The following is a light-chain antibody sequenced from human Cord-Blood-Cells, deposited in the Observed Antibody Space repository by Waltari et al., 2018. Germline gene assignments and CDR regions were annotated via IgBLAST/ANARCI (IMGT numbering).Light chain of an antibody. V-gene: IGKV1-5*03. CDR2: KAA. J-gene: IGKJ5*01. Sequence: IPMTQSPSTLSASVGDRVTITGRASQSISSWLAWYQQKPGKAPKLLIYKAASLESGVPSRFSGSGSGTEFTLTISSLQPDDFATYYCQQYNSYSPITFGQGTRLEIK. CDR1: QSISSW. CDR3: QQYNSYSPIT.